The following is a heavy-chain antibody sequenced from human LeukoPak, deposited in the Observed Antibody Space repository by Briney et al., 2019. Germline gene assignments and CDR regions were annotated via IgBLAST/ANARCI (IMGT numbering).Heavy chain of an antibody. Sequence: SSETLSLTCTVSGGSISSYYWSWIRQPPGKGLEWIGYIYYSGSTNYNPSLKSRVTISVDTSKNQFSLKLSSVTAADTAVYYCAREIPTHSGYMDVWGKGTTVTVSS. CDR3: AREIPTHSGYMDV. V-gene: IGHV4-59*01. J-gene: IGHJ6*03. CDR1: GGSISSYY. D-gene: IGHD2-15*01. CDR2: IYYSGST.